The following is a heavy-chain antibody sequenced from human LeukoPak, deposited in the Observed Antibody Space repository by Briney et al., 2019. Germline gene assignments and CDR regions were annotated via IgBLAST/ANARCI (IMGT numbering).Heavy chain of an antibody. V-gene: IGHV3-48*01. CDR2: ISSSSSTI. J-gene: IGHJ1*01. CDR1: GFTFSSYS. Sequence: GGSLRLSXAASGFTFSSYSMNWVSQAPGKGLEWVSYISSSSSTIYYADSVKGRFTISRDNAKNSLYLQMNSLRAEDTAVYYCARGTYSSSKYFQHWGQGTLVTVSS. CDR3: ARGTYSSSKYFQH. D-gene: IGHD6-6*01.